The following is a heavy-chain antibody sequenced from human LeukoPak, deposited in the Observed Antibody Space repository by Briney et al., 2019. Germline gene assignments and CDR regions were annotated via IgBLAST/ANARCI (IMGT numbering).Heavy chain of an antibody. J-gene: IGHJ6*02. CDR1: GFTFSSYA. CDR3: ATHLGGWSIGYGMDV. CDR2: ISGSGGST. Sequence: GGSLRLSSAASGFTFSSYAMSWVCQAPGKGLEWVSAISGSGGSTYYADSVKGRFTISRDNSKNTLYLQMNSLRAEDTAVYYCATHLGGWSIGYGMDVWGQGTTVTVSS. D-gene: IGHD6-19*01. V-gene: IGHV3-23*01.